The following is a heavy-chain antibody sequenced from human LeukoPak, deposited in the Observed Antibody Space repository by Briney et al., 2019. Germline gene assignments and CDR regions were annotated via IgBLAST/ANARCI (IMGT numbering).Heavy chain of an antibody. D-gene: IGHD3-22*01. CDR3: ARERRLYYYDSSGYNDY. V-gene: IGHV3-30*04. J-gene: IGHJ4*02. Sequence: GGSLRLSCAASGFTFSSYAMHWVRQAPGKGPEWVAVISNDGGTTFYADSVKGRFTISRDNSKNTLYLQMNSLRAEDTAVYYCARERRLYYYDSSGYNDYWGQGTLVTVSS. CDR2: ISNDGGTT. CDR1: GFTFSSYA.